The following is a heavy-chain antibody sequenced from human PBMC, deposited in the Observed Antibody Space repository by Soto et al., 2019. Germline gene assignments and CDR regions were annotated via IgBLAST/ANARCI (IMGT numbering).Heavy chain of an antibody. V-gene: IGHV3-33*01. CDR1: GFTFSSYG. J-gene: IGHJ2*01. D-gene: IGHD1-26*01. Sequence: QVQLVESGGGVVQPGRSLRLSCAASGFTFSSYGMHWVRQAPGKGLERVAVIWYDGSNKYYADSVKGRFTISRDNSKNTLYLQMNSLRAEDTAVYYCARDKGRELLRRYFDLWGRGTLVTVSS. CDR2: IWYDGSNK. CDR3: ARDKGRELLRRYFDL.